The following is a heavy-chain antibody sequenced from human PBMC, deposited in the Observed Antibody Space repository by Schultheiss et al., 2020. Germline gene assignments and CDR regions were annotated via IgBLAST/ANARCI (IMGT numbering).Heavy chain of an antibody. Sequence: GGSLRLSCAVSGFTFSTFAMSWVRQAPGKGLEWISAITGDGSGTYYAGSVEGRFTISRDNSQNVLYLHMNSLRAEDTAVYYCAKGPSSGSFDFWGQGTLVNVSS. J-gene: IGHJ4*02. CDR3: AKGPSSGSFDF. CDR1: GFTFSTFA. CDR2: ITGDGSGT. V-gene: IGHV3-23*01. D-gene: IGHD3-22*01.